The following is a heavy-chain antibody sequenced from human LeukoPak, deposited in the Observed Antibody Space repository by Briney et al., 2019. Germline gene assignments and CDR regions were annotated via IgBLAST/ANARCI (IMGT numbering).Heavy chain of an antibody. Sequence: SETLSLTCTVSGGSISSGDYYWSWIRQPPGKGLEWIGYIYYSGSTYYNPSLKSRVTKSVDTSKNQFSLKLSSVTAADTAVYYCARDRDGVTDYWGQGTLVTVSS. CDR2: IYYSGST. J-gene: IGHJ4*02. CDR3: ARDRDGVTDY. V-gene: IGHV4-30-4*08. CDR1: GGSISSGDYY. D-gene: IGHD3-3*01.